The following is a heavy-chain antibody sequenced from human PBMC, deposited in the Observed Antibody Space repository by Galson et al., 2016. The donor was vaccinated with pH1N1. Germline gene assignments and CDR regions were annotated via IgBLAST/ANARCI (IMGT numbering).Heavy chain of an antibody. CDR3: ARETPSPSPTVLRYFDWSRGLSAFNL. Sequence: SVKVSCKASGFTFSNHGINWVRQAPGQGLEWMGWINNKTGNPTYAQGFTGRFVFSLDTSVNTAYLQINSLKADDTAVYYCARETPSPSPTVLRYFDWSRGLSAFNLWGRGTMVTVS. J-gene: IGHJ3*01. V-gene: IGHV7-4-1*02. CDR1: GFTFSNHG. D-gene: IGHD3-9*01. CDR2: INNKTGNP.